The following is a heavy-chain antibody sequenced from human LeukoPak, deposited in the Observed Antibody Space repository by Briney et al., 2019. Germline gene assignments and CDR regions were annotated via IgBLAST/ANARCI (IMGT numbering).Heavy chain of an antibody. J-gene: IGHJ6*03. D-gene: IGHD3-22*01. CDR2: INTNTGNP. CDR1: GYTLTGYY. Sequence: ASVKVSCKASGYTLTGYYMHWVRQAPGQGLEWMGWINTNTGNPTYAQGFTGRFVFSLDTSVSTAYLQISSLKAEDTAVYYCARAPRATMIARVWDMDVWGKGTTVTVSS. CDR3: ARAPRATMIARVWDMDV. V-gene: IGHV7-4-1*02.